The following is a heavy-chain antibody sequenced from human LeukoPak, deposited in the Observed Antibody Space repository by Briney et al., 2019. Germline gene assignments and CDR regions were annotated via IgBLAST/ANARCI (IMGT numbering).Heavy chain of an antibody. D-gene: IGHD5-12*01. CDR1: GGSFSGYY. Sequence: SETLSLTCSVYGGSFSGYYWSWIRQPPGKGLEWIGEINHSGSTNYNPSLKSRVTISVDTSRNQFSLKLSSVTAADTAVYYCARGGNTGYVHWGQGTLVTVSS. CDR3: ARGGNTGYVH. V-gene: IGHV4-34*01. CDR2: INHSGST. J-gene: IGHJ4*02.